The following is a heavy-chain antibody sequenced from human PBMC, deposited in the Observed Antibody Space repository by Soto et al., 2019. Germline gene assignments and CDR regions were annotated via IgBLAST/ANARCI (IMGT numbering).Heavy chain of an antibody. Sequence: QLQLQESGPGLVKPSETLSLTCTVSGGSISSNAYYWGWIRQPPGKGLEWIGSVSYSGSANYNPSLKSRLTMSVDTSKNQFSLKLISVTAADTAVYYCARRPKRGSYSWCFDYWGQGTLVTVSS. D-gene: IGHD1-26*01. CDR1: GGSISSNAYY. V-gene: IGHV4-39*01. CDR2: VSYSGSA. CDR3: ARRPKRGSYSWCFDY. J-gene: IGHJ4*02.